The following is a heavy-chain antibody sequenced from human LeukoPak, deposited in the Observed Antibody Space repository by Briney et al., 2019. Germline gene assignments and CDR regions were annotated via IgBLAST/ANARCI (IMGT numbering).Heavy chain of an antibody. D-gene: IGHD3-22*01. V-gene: IGHV4-39*01. CDR2: IYYSGST. CDR3: ARHYLYYDSNSYFNWFDP. Sequence: SETLSLTCTVSGGSISRSSYYWGWIRQPPGKGLEWIGSIYYSGSTYYNPSLKSRVTISVDTSKNQFSLKLSSVTAADTAVYYCARHYLYYDSNSYFNWFDPWGQGTLVTVSS. CDR1: GGSISRSSYY. J-gene: IGHJ5*02.